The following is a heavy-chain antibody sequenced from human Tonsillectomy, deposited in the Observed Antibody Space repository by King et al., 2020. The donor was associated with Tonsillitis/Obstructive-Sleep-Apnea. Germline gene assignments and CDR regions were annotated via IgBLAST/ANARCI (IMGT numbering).Heavy chain of an antibody. J-gene: IGHJ4*02. CDR2: INTDGSNT. V-gene: IGHV3-74*01. Sequence: VQLVESGGGLVQPGGSLRLSCAASGFTFSSYWMHWVRQAPGKGLVWVSRINTDGSNTFYADSVKGRFTISRDNAKNTLYLQMNSLRAEDTAVYYCAARTNGAYSGYWGQGTLVTVSS. CDR1: GFTFSSYW. D-gene: IGHD4-17*01. CDR3: AARTNGAYSGY.